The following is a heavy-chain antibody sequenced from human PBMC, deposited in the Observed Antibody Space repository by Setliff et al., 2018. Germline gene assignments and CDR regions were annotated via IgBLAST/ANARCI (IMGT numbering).Heavy chain of an antibody. J-gene: IGHJ6*03. D-gene: IGHD1-26*01. CDR1: GYSFTNYG. CDR3: ARSPPNRGVGQGHYMDV. Sequence: ASVKVSCKTSGYSFTNYGINWVRQAPGQGLEWMGWNSPYNGDTKSAQKFQGRVTMTIDTSTSTAYVKVRSLTSDDTAVYYCARSPPNRGVGQGHYMDVWGIGTTVTVSS. V-gene: IGHV1-18*01. CDR2: NSPYNGDT.